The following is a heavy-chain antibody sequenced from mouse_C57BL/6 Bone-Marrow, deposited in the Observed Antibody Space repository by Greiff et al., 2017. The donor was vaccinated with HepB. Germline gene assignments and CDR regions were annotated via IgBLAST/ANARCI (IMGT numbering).Heavy chain of an antibody. CDR2: IYPRDGST. J-gene: IGHJ3*01. V-gene: IGHV1-78*01. CDR1: GYTFTDHT. D-gene: IGHD1-1*01. Sequence: VQLQESDAELVKPGASVKISCKASGYTFTDHTIHWMKQRPEQGLEWIGYIYPRDGSTKYNEKFKGKATLTADKSSSTAYMQLNSLTSEDSAVYYYAAFYYYGSSYAWFDYWGQGTLVTVSA. CDR3: AAFYYYGSSYAWFDY.